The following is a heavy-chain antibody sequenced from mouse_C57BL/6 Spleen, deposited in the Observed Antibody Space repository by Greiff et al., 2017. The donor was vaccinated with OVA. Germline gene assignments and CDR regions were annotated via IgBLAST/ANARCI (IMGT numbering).Heavy chain of an antibody. CDR2: IYPGSGNT. Sequence: QVQLQQSGAELVRPGASVKLSCKASGYTFTDYYINWVKQRPGQGLEWIARIYPGSGNTYYNEKFKGKATLTADKSSSTAYMQLSSLTSEDSAVYFCARSPYDYDAMDYWGQGTSVTVSS. J-gene: IGHJ4*01. V-gene: IGHV1-76*01. CDR1: GYTFTDYY. CDR3: ARSPYDYDAMDY.